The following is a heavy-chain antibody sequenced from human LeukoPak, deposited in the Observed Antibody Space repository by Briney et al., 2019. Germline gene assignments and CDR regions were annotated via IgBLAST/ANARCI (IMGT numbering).Heavy chain of an antibody. CDR2: IYYSGST. J-gene: IGHJ5*02. CDR1: DGSISSYY. D-gene: IGHD2-21*02. CDR3: ARVCGGDCYPLGFDP. V-gene: IGHV4-59*01. Sequence: SETLSLTCTVSDGSISSYYWSWIRQPPGKGLEWIGYIYYSGSTNYNPSPKSRVTISVDTSKNKFSLKVRSVTAADTAVYYCARVCGGDCYPLGFDPWGQGTLVTVSS.